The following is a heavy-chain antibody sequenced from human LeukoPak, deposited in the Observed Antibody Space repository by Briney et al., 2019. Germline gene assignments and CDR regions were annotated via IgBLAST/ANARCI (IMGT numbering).Heavy chain of an antibody. Sequence: SETLSLTCTVSGGSIGSSTYYWGWIRQPPGKGLEWIGNIYHSGSTNYNPSLKSRVTISVDKSKNQFSLKLSSVTAADTAVYYCARGVRDITGTTLSNWFDPWGQGTLVTVSS. V-gene: IGHV4-39*07. D-gene: IGHD1-7*01. CDR1: GGSIGSSTYY. CDR3: ARGVRDITGTTLSNWFDP. J-gene: IGHJ5*02. CDR2: IYHSGST.